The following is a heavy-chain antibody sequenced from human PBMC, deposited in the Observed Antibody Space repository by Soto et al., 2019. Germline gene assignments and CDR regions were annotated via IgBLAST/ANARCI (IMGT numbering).Heavy chain of an antibody. CDR1: GFSLSTSGVG. D-gene: IGHD3-16*02. Sequence: SGPTLVNPTQTLTLTCTFSGFSLSTSGVGVGWIRQPPGKALEWLALIYWDDDKRYSPSLKSRLTITKDTSKNQVVLTMTNMDPVDTAIYYCAHRPVYDYIWGSYRSGIPHGAFDIWGQGTMVTVSS. J-gene: IGHJ3*02. CDR3: AHRPVYDYIWGSYRSGIPHGAFDI. CDR2: IYWDDDK. V-gene: IGHV2-5*02.